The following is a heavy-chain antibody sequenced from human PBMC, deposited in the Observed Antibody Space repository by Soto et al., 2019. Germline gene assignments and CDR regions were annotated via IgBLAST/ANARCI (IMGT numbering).Heavy chain of an antibody. Sequence: SVKVSCKASGGTFSSYAISWVRQAPGQGLEWMGGIIPIFGTANYAQKFQGRVTITADKSTSTAYMELSSLRSEDTAVYYCARPEMNHLLLSRDYYYGMDVWGQGTTVTVSS. D-gene: IGHD2-15*01. CDR3: ARPEMNHLLLSRDYYYGMDV. J-gene: IGHJ6*02. CDR1: GGTFSSYA. V-gene: IGHV1-69*06. CDR2: IIPIFGTA.